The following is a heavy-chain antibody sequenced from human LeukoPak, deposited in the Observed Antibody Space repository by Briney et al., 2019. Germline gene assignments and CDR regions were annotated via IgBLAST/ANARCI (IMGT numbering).Heavy chain of an antibody. CDR3: AKDSNYYDSSGYYQVDAFDI. J-gene: IGHJ3*02. Sequence: GGSLRLSCAASGFTFSSYAMSWVRQAPGKGLEWVSAISGSGGSTYYADSVKGRFTISRDNSKNTLYLQMNSLRAEDTAVYYCAKDSNYYDSSGYYQVDAFDIWGQGTMVTVSS. V-gene: IGHV3-23*01. CDR2: ISGSGGST. D-gene: IGHD3-22*01. CDR1: GFTFSSYA.